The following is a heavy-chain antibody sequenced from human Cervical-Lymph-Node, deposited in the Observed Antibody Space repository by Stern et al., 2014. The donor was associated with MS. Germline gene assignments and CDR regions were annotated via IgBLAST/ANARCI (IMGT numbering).Heavy chain of an antibody. CDR3: ARGRAAAGPLYYFDY. Sequence: VQLVQSGAEVKKPGASVKVSCKASGYTFTSYAMHWVRQAPGQRLEWMGWINAGNGNTKYSQKFQGRVTITRDTSASTAYMELSSLRSEDTAVYYCARGRAAAGPLYYFDYWGQGTLVTVSS. CDR1: GYTFTSYA. D-gene: IGHD6-13*01. J-gene: IGHJ4*02. V-gene: IGHV1-3*01. CDR2: INAGNGNT.